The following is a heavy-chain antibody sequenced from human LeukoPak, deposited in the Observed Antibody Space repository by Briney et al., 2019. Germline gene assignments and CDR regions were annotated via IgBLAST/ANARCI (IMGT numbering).Heavy chain of an antibody. CDR3: ARYSSSWTVNWFDP. V-gene: IGHV4-59*08. Sequence: SETLSLTCTVSGGSISSYYWSWIRQPPGEGLEWIGYIYYSGSTNYNPSLKSRVTISVDTSKNQFSLKLSSVTAADTAVYYCARYSSSWTVNWFDPWGQGTLVTVSS. CDR1: GGSISSYY. CDR2: IYYSGST. D-gene: IGHD6-13*01. J-gene: IGHJ5*02.